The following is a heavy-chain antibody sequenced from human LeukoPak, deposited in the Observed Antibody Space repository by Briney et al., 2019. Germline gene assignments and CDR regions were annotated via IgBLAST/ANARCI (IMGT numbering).Heavy chain of an antibody. CDR3: AKDKYGGNSEYYFDY. V-gene: IGHV3-30*18. CDR1: GFTFSSYG. D-gene: IGHD4-23*01. Sequence: GGSLRLSCAASGFTFSSYGMHWVRQAPGKGLEWVAVISYDGSNKYYADSVKGRFTISRDNSKNTLYLQMNSLRAEDTAVYYCAKDKYGGNSEYYFDYWGQGTLVTVSS. CDR2: ISYDGSNK. J-gene: IGHJ4*02.